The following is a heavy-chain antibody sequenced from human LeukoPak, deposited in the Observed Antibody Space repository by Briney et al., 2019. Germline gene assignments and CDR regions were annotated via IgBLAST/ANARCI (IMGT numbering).Heavy chain of an antibody. V-gene: IGHV4-38-2*02. Sequence: PSETLSLTCTVSGYSISSGYYWDWIRQPPGKGLEWIGTLSHSGSSYYNPSLKSRVTISVDTSKNQFSLKLSSVTAADTAVYYCARRGPAANWFDPWGQGTLVTVSS. CDR1: GYSISSGYY. CDR3: ARRGPAANWFDP. J-gene: IGHJ5*02. D-gene: IGHD3-10*01. CDR2: LSHSGSS.